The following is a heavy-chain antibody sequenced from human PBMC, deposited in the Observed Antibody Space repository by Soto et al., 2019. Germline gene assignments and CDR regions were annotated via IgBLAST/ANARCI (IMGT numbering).Heavy chain of an antibody. CDR1: GFTFRIYG. V-gene: IGHV3-30*18. J-gene: IGHJ4*02. Sequence: GGSLTLSCAPSGFTFRIYGMHLALQAPGRGLEWVAVISYDGSYKSYEDSVKGRFTISRDNYKNTLHLQMDSLRAEDTAVYYCAKNFIPLSPDLYFDSWGQGTLVIFSS. CDR3: AKNFIPLSPDLYFDS. D-gene: IGHD3-16*01. CDR2: ISYDGSYK.